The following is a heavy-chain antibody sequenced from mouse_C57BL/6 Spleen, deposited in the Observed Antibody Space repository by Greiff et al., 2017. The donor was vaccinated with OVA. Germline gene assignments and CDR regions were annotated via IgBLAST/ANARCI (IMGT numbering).Heavy chain of an antibody. CDR1: GYTFTSYW. V-gene: IGHV1-69*01. D-gene: IGHD2-1*01. CDR3: ARGGNYGFYAMDY. Sequence: QVQLQQSGAELVMPGASVKLSCKASGYTFTSYWMHWVKQRPGQGLEWIGEIDPSDSYTNYNQKFKGKSTLTVDKSSSTAYMQLRSLTSEDSAVYYCARGGNYGFYAMDYWGQGTSVTVSS. CDR2: IDPSDSYT. J-gene: IGHJ4*01.